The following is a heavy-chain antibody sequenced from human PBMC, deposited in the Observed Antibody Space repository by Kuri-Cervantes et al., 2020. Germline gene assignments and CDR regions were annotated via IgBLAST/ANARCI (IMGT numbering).Heavy chain of an antibody. D-gene: IGHD4-23*01. CDR3: ARMGFVGGYGGTGGDYYYYGMDV. CDR2: INPNSGGT. V-gene: IGHV1-2*02. J-gene: IGHJ6*02. Sequence: ASVKVSCKASGYTFTGYYMHWVRQAPGQGLEWMGWINPNSGGTNYAQKFQGRVTMTRDTSISTAYMELNSLRSEDTAVYYCARMGFVGGYGGTGGDYYYYGMDVWGQGTTVTVSS. CDR1: GYTFTGYY.